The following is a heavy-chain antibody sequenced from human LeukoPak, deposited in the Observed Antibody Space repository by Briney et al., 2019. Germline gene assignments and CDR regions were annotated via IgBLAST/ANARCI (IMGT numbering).Heavy chain of an antibody. Sequence: TSQTLSLTCTVSGNSISSGDNYWSWIRQPAGKGLEWIGRIYTSGSTNYNPSLKSRVTISGDTSKNQFSLRLSSVTAADTAVYYCARGQARLSWFDPWGQGTLVTVSS. CDR2: IYTSGST. CDR3: ARGQARLSWFDP. V-gene: IGHV4-61*02. D-gene: IGHD3-16*01. J-gene: IGHJ5*02. CDR1: GNSISSGDNY.